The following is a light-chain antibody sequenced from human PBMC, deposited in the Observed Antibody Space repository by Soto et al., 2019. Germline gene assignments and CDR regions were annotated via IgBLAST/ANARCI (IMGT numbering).Light chain of an antibody. CDR2: KAS. CDR1: QSISGS. CDR3: QQYSGYPLT. V-gene: IGKV1-5*03. Sequence: DIPLTQAPSTLSASFGERVTITCRASQSISGSLAWYQQKPGTVPKLLIYKASGLESGVPSRFSGSGSGTEFTLTISGLQPDDFATYYCQQYSGYPLTFGGGTKVDIK. J-gene: IGKJ4*01.